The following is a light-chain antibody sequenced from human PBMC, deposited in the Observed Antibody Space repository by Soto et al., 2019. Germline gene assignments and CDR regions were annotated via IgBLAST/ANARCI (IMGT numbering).Light chain of an antibody. Sequence: EIVLTQSPGTLSLSPGERETLSCMASQSVSSSYLAWYQQKPGQAPRLLIYGASSRATGIPDRCSGSGAGTDFTLTSSRLEPEDVAVYYCQQYGSSPWTFGQGTKVDIK. CDR3: QQYGSSPWT. CDR1: QSVSSSY. V-gene: IGKV3-20*01. J-gene: IGKJ1*01. CDR2: GAS.